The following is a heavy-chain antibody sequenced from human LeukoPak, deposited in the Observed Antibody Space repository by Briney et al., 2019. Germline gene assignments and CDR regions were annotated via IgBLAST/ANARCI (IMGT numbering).Heavy chain of an antibody. CDR3: ARYLNSGPEDF. V-gene: IGHV3-7*01. Sequence: PGGSLRLSCAATGFTFSNYWMSWFRQAPGKWLEWVANIKYDGREKQYVDSVKGRFTISRDNAKNSLFLQMNSLRAEDTAVYYCARYLNSGPEDFWGQGTMVTVSS. D-gene: IGHD1-26*01. J-gene: IGHJ4*02. CDR2: IKYDGREK. CDR1: GFTFSNYW.